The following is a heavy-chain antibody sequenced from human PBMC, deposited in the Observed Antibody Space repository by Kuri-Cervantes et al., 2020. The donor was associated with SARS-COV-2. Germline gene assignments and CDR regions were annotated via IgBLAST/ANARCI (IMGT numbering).Heavy chain of an antibody. CDR3: ARDHMQLKGMDV. D-gene: IGHD6-13*01. Sequence: ASVKVSCKASGYTFTSYGISWVRQAPGQGLEWMGWISAYNGNTNYAQELQGRVTMTTDTSTSTAYMEMRSLRSDDTAVYYCARDHMQLKGMDVWGQGTTVTVSS. CDR2: ISAYNGNT. CDR1: GYTFTSYG. V-gene: IGHV1-18*04. J-gene: IGHJ6*02.